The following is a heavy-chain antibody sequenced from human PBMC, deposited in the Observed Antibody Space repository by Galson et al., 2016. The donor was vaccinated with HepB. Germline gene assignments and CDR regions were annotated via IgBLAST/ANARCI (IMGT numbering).Heavy chain of an antibody. CDR2: IYYSGST. CDR3: AKRITMIRGDINWFDP. CDR1: GASIISDY. J-gene: IGHJ5*02. Sequence: SETLSLTCTVSGASIISDYWSWLRQPPGKGLEWIGHIYYSGSTKYSPSLQSRVTMSIDTSKTEFYLKLSSVNAADTAIYYCAKRITMIRGDINWFDPWGPGTLVTVSS. D-gene: IGHD3-10*01. V-gene: IGHV4-59*01.